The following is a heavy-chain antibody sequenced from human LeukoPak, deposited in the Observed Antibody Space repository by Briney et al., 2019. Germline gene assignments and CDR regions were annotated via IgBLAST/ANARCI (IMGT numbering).Heavy chain of an antibody. Sequence: SVKVSCKASGGTFSSYAISWVRQAPGQGLEWMGGIIPIFGTANYAQKFQGRVTITADESTSTAYMELSSLRSEDTAVYYCARGDYYDSSGYFLWGFDYWGQGTLVTVSS. CDR1: GGTFSSYA. CDR2: IIPIFGTA. D-gene: IGHD3-22*01. V-gene: IGHV1-69*13. CDR3: ARGDYYDSSGYFLWGFDY. J-gene: IGHJ4*02.